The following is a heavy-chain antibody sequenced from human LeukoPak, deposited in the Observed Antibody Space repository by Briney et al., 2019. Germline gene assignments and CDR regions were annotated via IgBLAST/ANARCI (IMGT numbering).Heavy chain of an antibody. D-gene: IGHD6-19*01. CDR3: ARDSRAGSGFPSRYFDY. Sequence: ASVKVSCKASGYTFINYYMHWVRQAPGQGLEWMGIINPSGGSTSYAQKFQGRVTMTRDMSTSTVYMELSSLRSEDTAVYYCARDSRAGSGFPSRYFDYWGQGTLVTVSS. J-gene: IGHJ4*02. V-gene: IGHV1-46*01. CDR1: GYTFINYY. CDR2: INPSGGST.